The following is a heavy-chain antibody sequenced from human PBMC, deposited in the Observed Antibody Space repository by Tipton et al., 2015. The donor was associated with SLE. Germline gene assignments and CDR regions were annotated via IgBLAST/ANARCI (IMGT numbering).Heavy chain of an antibody. J-gene: IGHJ3*02. V-gene: IGHV4-39*07. CDR3: ASYCSGGSCYSNDAFDI. CDR2: IYYSGST. Sequence: TLSLTCTVSGGSISSSSYYWGWIRQPPGKGLEWIGCIYYSGSTYYNPSLKSRVTISVDTSKNQFSLKLSSVTAADTAVYYCASYCSGGSCYSNDAFDIWGQGTMVTVSS. CDR1: GGSISSSSYY. D-gene: IGHD2-15*01.